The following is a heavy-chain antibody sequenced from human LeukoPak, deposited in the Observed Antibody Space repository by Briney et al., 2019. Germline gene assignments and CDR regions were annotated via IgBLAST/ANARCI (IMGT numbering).Heavy chain of an antibody. J-gene: IGHJ4*02. CDR3: ARDVDTATDQINDY. Sequence: ASVKVSCKASGYTFTSHGIRWGLQAPGQGLEWMGCVSTYNGNTNYVPKYQGRVTMTTDTSTRTAYMELRSMRSDDTAVYYCARDVDTATDQINDYWGQGTLVTVSS. V-gene: IGHV1-18*04. CDR2: VSTYNGNT. CDR1: GYTFTSHG. D-gene: IGHD5-18*01.